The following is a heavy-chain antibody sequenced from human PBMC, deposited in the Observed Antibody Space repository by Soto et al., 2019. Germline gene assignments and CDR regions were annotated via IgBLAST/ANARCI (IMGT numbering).Heavy chain of an antibody. J-gene: IGHJ4*02. V-gene: IGHV5-51*01. Sequence: RGESLKISCKGSGYSFTNYWIGWVRQMPGKGLEWMGIIYLGDSDTRYSPSFQGQVTISADKSISTAYLQWSSLKASDTAMYYCARGMFQSGRAFDYWGQGTLVTVSS. CDR3: ARGMFQSGRAFDY. D-gene: IGHD3-10*02. CDR2: IYLGDSDT. CDR1: GYSFTNYW.